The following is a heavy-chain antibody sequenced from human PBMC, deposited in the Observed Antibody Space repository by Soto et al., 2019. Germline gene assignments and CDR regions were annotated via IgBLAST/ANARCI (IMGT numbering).Heavy chain of an antibody. CDR2: IYYSGST. D-gene: IGHD6-19*01. V-gene: IGHV4-59*01. CDR3: AREAYSSGWYDY. J-gene: IGHJ4*02. CDR1: GGSLSSYY. Sequence: SETLSLTCTVSGGSLSSYYWGWIRQPPGKGLEWIGYIYYSGSTNYNPSLKSRVTISVDTSKNQFSLKLSSVTAADTAVYYCAREAYSSGWYDYWGQGTLVTVSS.